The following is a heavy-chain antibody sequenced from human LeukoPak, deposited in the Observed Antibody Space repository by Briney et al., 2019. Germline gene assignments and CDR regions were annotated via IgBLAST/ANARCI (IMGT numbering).Heavy chain of an antibody. V-gene: IGHV3-7*01. CDR2: MNAEGNQL. CDR3: TKGGHADY. CDR1: GFSFSTYW. D-gene: IGHD3-16*01. Sequence: GGSLRLSCAASGFSFSTYWMTWVRQAPGKGLEGVANMNAEGNQLYYLDSVKGRFTISRDNAKNSLYLQMSSLRAEDTAVYYCTKGGHADYFGQGTLVTVAS. J-gene: IGHJ4*02.